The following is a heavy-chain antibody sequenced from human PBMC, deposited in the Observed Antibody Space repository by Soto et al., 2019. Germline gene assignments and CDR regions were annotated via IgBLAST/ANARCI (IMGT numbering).Heavy chain of an antibody. J-gene: IGHJ6*02. CDR2: IESGGST. V-gene: IGHV3-53*02. CDR3: AKDLGPLRLLNYYFYGLDV. Sequence: EEQLVETGGGVIQRGGSLNPPFNPSGLPATGPNMSWVRQAPGMGWGWVAVIESGGSTHYADSVKGRFTISRDIPKNMIYLQLHTLRAEDTAVYYCAKDLGPLRLLNYYFYGLDVWGQGTTVTVSS. D-gene: IGHD2-15*01. CDR1: GLPATGPN.